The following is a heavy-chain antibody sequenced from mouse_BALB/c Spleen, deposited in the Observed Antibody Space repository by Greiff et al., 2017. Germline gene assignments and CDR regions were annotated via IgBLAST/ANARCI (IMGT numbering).Heavy chain of an antibody. CDR1: GYTFTSYW. CDR2: INPSTGYT. D-gene: IGHD2-4*01. J-gene: IGHJ1*01. Sequence: QVQLQQPGAELVKPGASVKLSCKASGYTFTSYWMHWVKQRPGQGLEWIGYINPSTGYTEYNQKFKDKATLTADKSSSTAYMQLSSLTSEDSAVYYCARSTMITGYFDVWGAGTTVTVSS. CDR3: ARSTMITGYFDV. V-gene: IGHV1-7*01.